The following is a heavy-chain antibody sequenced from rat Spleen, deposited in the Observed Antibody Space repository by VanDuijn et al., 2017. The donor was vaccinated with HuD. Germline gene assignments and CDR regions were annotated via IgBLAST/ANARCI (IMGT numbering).Heavy chain of an antibody. D-gene: IGHD1-11*01. CDR1: GFTFNNYW. Sequence: EVQLVESGGGLVQPGRSLKLSCVASGFTFNNYWMTWIRQAPGKGLEWVASITNTGGSTYYPDSVKGRFTISRDNAKSTLYLQMNSLRSEDTATYYCTRDQLRRPVMDAWGQGASVTVSS. CDR2: ITNTGGST. J-gene: IGHJ4*01. CDR3: TRDQLRRPVMDA. V-gene: IGHV5-31*01.